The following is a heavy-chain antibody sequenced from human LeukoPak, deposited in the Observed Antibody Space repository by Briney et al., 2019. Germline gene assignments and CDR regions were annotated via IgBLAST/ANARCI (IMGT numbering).Heavy chain of an antibody. CDR2: IYYSGST. Sequence: KSSETLSPTCTVSGGSISSYYWSRIRQPPGKGLEWIAYIYYSGSTSYNPPLKSRVTISVDTSKNQFSLKLNSVTAADTAMYYCARLFHPALSGNYPFDYWGQGTLVTVSP. D-gene: IGHD1-26*01. V-gene: IGHV4-59*01. CDR3: ARLFHPALSGNYPFDY. J-gene: IGHJ4*02. CDR1: GGSISSYY.